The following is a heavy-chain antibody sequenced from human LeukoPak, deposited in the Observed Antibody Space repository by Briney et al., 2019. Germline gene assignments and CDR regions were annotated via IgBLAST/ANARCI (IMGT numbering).Heavy chain of an antibody. D-gene: IGHD1-26*01. J-gene: IGHJ4*02. CDR2: ISSSSSTI. CDR3: ARGAKWAYYFDY. Sequence: GGSLRLSCVASGFTFSSYYMSWVRQAPGKGLEWVSYISSSSSTIYYADSVKGRFTISRDNAKDTLYLHMNSLTAEDTAVYYCARGAKWAYYFDYWGQGTLVTVSS. CDR1: GFTFSSYY. V-gene: IGHV3-48*04.